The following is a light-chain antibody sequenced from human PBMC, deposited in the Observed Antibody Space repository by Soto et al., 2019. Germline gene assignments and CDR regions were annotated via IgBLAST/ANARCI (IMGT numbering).Light chain of an antibody. J-gene: IGKJ1*01. V-gene: IGKV3-11*01. CDR3: QKRRT. Sequence: DIVLTQSPAILSLSPGERATLSCRASQSVTNSLAWYQQKPGQAPRLLIYHASNRATGVPARFSGSGSGTDFTLTISSLEPADFAVYYCQKRRTFGQGTKVDIK. CDR2: HAS. CDR1: QSVTNS.